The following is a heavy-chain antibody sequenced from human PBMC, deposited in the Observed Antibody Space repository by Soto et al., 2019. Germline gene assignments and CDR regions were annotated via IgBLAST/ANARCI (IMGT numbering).Heavy chain of an antibody. CDR2: INPSGAST. V-gene: IGHV1-46*03. J-gene: IGHJ5*02. Sequence: QVQLVQSGAEVKKPGASVKVSCKASGYTFTSYSMHWVRQAPGQGLEWIGIINPSGASTSYAQKFQGRVPMTRDTYTSTVYLDVSSLRSEDTAVYYCARVYPRDTRYASVGNNWSDPWGQGTLVTVSS. CDR1: GYTFTSYS. D-gene: IGHD2-2*01. CDR3: ARVYPRDTRYASVGNNWSDP.